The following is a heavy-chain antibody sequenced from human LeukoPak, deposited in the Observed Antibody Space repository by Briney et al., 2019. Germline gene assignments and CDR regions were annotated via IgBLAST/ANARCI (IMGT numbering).Heavy chain of an antibody. J-gene: IGHJ4*02. V-gene: IGHV3-7*05. CDR1: GFTFTSYW. D-gene: IGHD3-22*01. CDR3: ARYLYASSSFDY. CDR2: IKEDGSDK. Sequence: PGGSLRLSCAASGFTFTSYWMSWVRQAPGKGLEWVANIKEDGSDKYYVDSVKGRFTISRDNAKNSLYLQMNSLRAEDTAVYYCARYLYASSSFDYWGQGTLVTVSS.